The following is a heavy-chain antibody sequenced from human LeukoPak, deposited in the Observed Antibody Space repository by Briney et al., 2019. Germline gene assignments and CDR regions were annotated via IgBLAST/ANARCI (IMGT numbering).Heavy chain of an antibody. CDR1: GGSFSGYY. Sequence: SEXXSXTCAVYGGSFSGYYWSWIRQPPGKGLEWIGEVNHSGSTSYNPSLTGRGTVSVDTSKNQISLKLSSVTAADTAMYYCARGCPNALDYYYLDYWGQGNLVTVSS. J-gene: IGHJ4*02. D-gene: IGHD4/OR15-4a*01. V-gene: IGHV4-34*01. CDR3: ARGCPNALDYYYLDY. CDR2: VNHSGST.